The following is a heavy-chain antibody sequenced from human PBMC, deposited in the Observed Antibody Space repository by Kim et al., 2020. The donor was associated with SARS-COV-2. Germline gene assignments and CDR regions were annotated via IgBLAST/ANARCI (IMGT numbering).Heavy chain of an antibody. Sequence: GGSLRLSCAASGFTFSSYAMSWVRQAPGKGLEWVSVIYSGGSSTYYADSVKGRFTISRDNSKNTLYLQMNSLRAEDTAVYYCAKIGQSFDYWGQGTLVTVSS. CDR3: AKIGQSFDY. J-gene: IGHJ4*02. CDR1: GFTFSSYA. CDR2: IYSGGSST. V-gene: IGHV3-23*03.